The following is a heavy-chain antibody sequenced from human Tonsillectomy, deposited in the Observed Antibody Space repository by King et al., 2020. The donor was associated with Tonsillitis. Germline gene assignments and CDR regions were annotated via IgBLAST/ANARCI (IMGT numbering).Heavy chain of an antibody. CDR2: IKQDGSEK. J-gene: IGHJ4*02. V-gene: IGHV3-7*01. D-gene: IGHD3-22*01. CDR3: ARDDSTGYYYLDS. CDR1: GFSFSDYW. Sequence: VQLVESGGGLVQPGGSLRLSCAASGFSFSDYWMSWVRQVPGKGLEWVANIKQDGSEKYYVDSVKGRFNPSRDNAKNSLYLQMNSLRAEDTAVYYCARDDSTGYYYLDSWGQGTLVTVSS.